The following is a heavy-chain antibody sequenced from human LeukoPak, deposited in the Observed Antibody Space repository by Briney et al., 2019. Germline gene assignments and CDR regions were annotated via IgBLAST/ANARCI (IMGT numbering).Heavy chain of an antibody. D-gene: IGHD2-2*01. Sequence: GGSLRLSCSASGFTFSSYAMHWDRQAPGKGLEYVSAISSNGGSTYYADSVRGRFTISRDNSKNTLYLQMSSLRAEDTAVYYCVKDGDIVVVPAAMGPSDYWGQGTLVTVSS. J-gene: IGHJ4*02. V-gene: IGHV3-64D*06. CDR3: VKDGDIVVVPAAMGPSDY. CDR2: ISSNGGST. CDR1: GFTFSSYA.